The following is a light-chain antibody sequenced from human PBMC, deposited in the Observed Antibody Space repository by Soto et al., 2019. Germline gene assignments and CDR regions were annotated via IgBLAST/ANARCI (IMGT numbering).Light chain of an antibody. CDR3: WSYAGYYTLI. Sequence: QAVVTQEASLTVSPGGTVTLTCGSSTGPVTSDHYSSWFQQKPGQAPKTLIYDVSKRPSGVPDRFSGSKSGNTASLTISGLQAEDEADYYCWSYAGYYTLILGGGTKLTVL. CDR1: STGPVTSDHY. J-gene: IGLJ2*01. CDR2: DVS. V-gene: IGLV2-11*01.